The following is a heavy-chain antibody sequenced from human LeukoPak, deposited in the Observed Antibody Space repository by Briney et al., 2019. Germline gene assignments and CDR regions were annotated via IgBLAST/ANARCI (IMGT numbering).Heavy chain of an antibody. V-gene: IGHV4-30-4*01. CDR2: IYYSGST. CDR1: GGSINTGDYY. CDR3: AGGHMVRGVIMGFFGFDH. Sequence: SQTLSLTCNVSGGSINTGDYYWTWIRQSPGKGLEGMGYIYYSGSTYYNPSLQSRLTISLDTSKNQFSLKLSSVTAEDTAVYYCAGGHMVRGVIMGFFGFDHWGQGTLATVSS. J-gene: IGHJ4*02. D-gene: IGHD3-10*01.